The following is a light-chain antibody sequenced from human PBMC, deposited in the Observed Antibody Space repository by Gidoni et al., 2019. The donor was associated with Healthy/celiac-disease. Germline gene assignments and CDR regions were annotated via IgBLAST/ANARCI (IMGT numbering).Light chain of an antibody. CDR3: QQYNSYPWT. J-gene: IGKJ1*01. V-gene: IGKV1-5*03. CDR1: QSISSW. CDR2: KAS. Sequence: DIQMTQSPSTLSAYVGDRVTITCRASQSISSWLAWYQQKPGKAPKLLIYKASSLESGVPSRFSGSGSGTEFTLTISSLQPDDFATYYCQQYNSYPWTFGQXTKVEIK.